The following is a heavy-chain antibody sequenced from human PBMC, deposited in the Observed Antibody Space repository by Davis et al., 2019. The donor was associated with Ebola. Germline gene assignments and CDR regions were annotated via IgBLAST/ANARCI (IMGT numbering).Heavy chain of an antibody. Sequence: ASVKVSCKASGYTFTGYYMHWVRQAPGQGLEWMGWINPNSGGTNYAQKFQGWVTMTRDTSISTAYMELSRLRSDDTAVYYCARGPSLNYYDSSGYSDYWGQGTLVTVSS. CDR1: GYTFTGYY. V-gene: IGHV1-2*04. J-gene: IGHJ4*02. CDR3: ARGPSLNYYDSSGYSDY. D-gene: IGHD3-22*01. CDR2: INPNSGGT.